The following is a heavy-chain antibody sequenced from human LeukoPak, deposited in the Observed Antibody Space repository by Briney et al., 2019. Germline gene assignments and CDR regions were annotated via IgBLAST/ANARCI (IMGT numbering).Heavy chain of an antibody. CDR3: AKVSSPIAAAALFDY. J-gene: IGHJ4*02. Sequence: PSETLSLTCTVSGGSISSYYWSWIRQPAGKGLEWIGRIYTSGSTNYNPSLKSRVTMSVDTSKNQFSLKLSSVTAADTAVYYCAKVSSPIAAAALFDYWGQGTLVTVSS. CDR2: IYTSGST. V-gene: IGHV4-4*07. CDR1: GGSISSYY. D-gene: IGHD6-25*01.